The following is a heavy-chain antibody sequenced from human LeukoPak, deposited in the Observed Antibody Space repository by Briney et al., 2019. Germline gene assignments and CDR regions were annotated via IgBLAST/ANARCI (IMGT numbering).Heavy chain of an antibody. CDR2: ISSSGSTI. Sequence: GGSLRLSCVASGFPFSDYYMSWIRQAPGKGLEWVSYISSSGSTIYYADSVKGRFTISRDNAKNSLYLQMNSLRAEDTAVYYCARDSRFGEFPYYFDYWGQGTLVTVSS. CDR3: ARDSRFGEFPYYFDY. V-gene: IGHV3-11*01. J-gene: IGHJ4*02. D-gene: IGHD3-10*01. CDR1: GFPFSDYY.